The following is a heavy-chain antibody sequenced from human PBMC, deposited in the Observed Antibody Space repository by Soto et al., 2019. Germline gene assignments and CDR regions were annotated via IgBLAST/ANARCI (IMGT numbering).Heavy chain of an antibody. CDR1: GVTVSSNY. V-gene: IGHV3-66*04. Sequence: EVPLVESGGGLVQPGGSLRLSCAASGVTVSSNYMSWVRQAPGKGLEWVSVIYSGGSTYYADSVKGRFTISRDNSKNTVYLQMNSLRAEDTAVYYCARHGYNYGGGYFDYWGQGTLVSVCS. CDR3: ARHGYNYGGGYFDY. D-gene: IGHD5-18*01. CDR2: IYSGGST. J-gene: IGHJ4*02.